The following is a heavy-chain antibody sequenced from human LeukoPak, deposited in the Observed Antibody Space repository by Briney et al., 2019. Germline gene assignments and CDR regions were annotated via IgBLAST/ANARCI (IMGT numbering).Heavy chain of an antibody. V-gene: IGHV3-23*01. CDR2: ISGSGSST. D-gene: IGHD2-8*02. CDR3: ASPWYY. J-gene: IGHJ4*02. Sequence: GGSLRLSCVASRFTFSTYGMSWVRQAPGKGLEWVSSISGSGSSTYYADSVKGRFTISRDNSKNTVYLQMNSLRAEDTAVYYCASPWYYWGQGTLVTVSS. CDR1: RFTFSTYG.